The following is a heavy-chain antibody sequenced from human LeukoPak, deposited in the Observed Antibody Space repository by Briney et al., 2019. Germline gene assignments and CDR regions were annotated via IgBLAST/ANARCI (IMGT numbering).Heavy chain of an antibody. J-gene: IGHJ4*02. D-gene: IGHD3-10*01. V-gene: IGHV1-2*02. CDR2: INPNSGGT. CDR3: ARDYYGSGSYSLHYFDY. Sequence: GASVKVSCKASGYTFTGYYMHWVRQAPGQGLEWMGWINPNSGGTNYAQKFQGRVTMTRDTSISTAYMELSRLRSDDTAVYYCARDYYGSGSYSLHYFDYWGQGTLVTVSS. CDR1: GYTFTGYY.